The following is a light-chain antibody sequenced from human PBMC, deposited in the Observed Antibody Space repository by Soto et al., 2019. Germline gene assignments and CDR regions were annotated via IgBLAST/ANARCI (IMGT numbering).Light chain of an antibody. J-gene: IGKJ4*01. Sequence: EIVMTQSPATLSVSPGERATLSCRASQTLYNNLAWYQQKLGQAPRLLIYGASARATDIPARFSGSGSGTEVNLTISGLEPEDFAIYYCQQYSDWPLTFGGGTKVEIK. CDR1: QTLYNN. CDR2: GAS. V-gene: IGKV3-15*01. CDR3: QQYSDWPLT.